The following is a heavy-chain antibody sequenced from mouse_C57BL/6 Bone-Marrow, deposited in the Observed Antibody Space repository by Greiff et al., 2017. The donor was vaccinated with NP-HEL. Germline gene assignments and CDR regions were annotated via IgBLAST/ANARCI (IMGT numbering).Heavy chain of an antibody. J-gene: IGHJ3*01. Sequence: GGGSVQPKGSLKLSCAASGFSFNTYAMNWVRQAPGKGLEWVARIRSKSNNYATYYADSVKDRFTISRDDSESMLYLQMNNLKTEDTAMYYCVRNFWFAYWGQGTLVTVSA. CDR1: GFSFNTYA. CDR3: VRNFWFAY. V-gene: IGHV10-1*01. CDR2: IRSKSNNYAT.